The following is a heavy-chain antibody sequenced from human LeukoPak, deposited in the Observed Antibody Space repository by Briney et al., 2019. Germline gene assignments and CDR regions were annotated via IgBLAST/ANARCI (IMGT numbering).Heavy chain of an antibody. J-gene: IGHJ4*02. CDR1: GLTVSSNY. Sequence: GGSLRLSCAASGLTVSSNYMSWVRQAPGKGLEWVSVIYSGGSTYYADSVKGRFTISRDNSKNTVYLQMNSRRAEDTAVYYCARESGIAAFFDYWGQGTLVTVSS. CDR2: IYSGGST. D-gene: IGHD6-13*01. V-gene: IGHV3-66*01. CDR3: ARESGIAAFFDY.